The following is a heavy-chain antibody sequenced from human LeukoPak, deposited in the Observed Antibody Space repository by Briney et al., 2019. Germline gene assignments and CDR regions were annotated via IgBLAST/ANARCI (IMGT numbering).Heavy chain of an antibody. CDR1: GFTFSSYA. CDR2: IIPIFGTA. J-gene: IGHJ6*03. D-gene: IGHD6-6*01. V-gene: IGHV1-69*06. Sequence: KPGGSLRLSCAASGFTFSSYAISWVRQAPGKGLEWMGGIIPIFGTANYAQKFQGRVTITADKSTSTAYMELSSLRSEDTAVYYCARGLKDIAAPYYYYYYYMDVWGKGTTVTVSS. CDR3: ARGLKDIAAPYYYYYYYMDV.